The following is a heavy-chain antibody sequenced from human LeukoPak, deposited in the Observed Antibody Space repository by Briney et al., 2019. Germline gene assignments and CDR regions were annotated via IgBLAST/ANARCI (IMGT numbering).Heavy chain of an antibody. CDR1: VGSIGIISYY. D-gene: IGHD3-10*01. V-gene: IGHV4-39*01. CDR2: IYYSGST. Sequence: PSETLSPTCIVPVGSIGIISYYWGWIRHPPGKGLEGIGSIYYSGSTYYNPSLKSRVTISVDTSKNQFSLKLISVTAADTAVYYLGRPPSLKGYYGSGSSPSNWFDPWGQGTLVTVSS. J-gene: IGHJ5*02. CDR3: GRPPSLKGYYGSGSSPSNWFDP.